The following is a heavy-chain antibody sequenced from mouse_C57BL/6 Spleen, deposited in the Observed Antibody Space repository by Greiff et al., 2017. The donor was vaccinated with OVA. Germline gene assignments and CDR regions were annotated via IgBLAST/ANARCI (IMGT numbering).Heavy chain of an antibody. CDR2: IDPSDSYT. Sequence: VQLQQPGAELVMPGASVKLSCKASGYTFTSYWMHWVKQRPGQGLEWIGEIDPSDSYTYYNQKFKGKSTLTVDKSSSTAYMQLSSLTSEDSAVYYSARTLNFFADWGQGTLVTVSA. D-gene: IGHD1-3*01. V-gene: IGHV1-69*01. J-gene: IGHJ3*01. CDR1: GYTFTSYW. CDR3: ARTLNFFAD.